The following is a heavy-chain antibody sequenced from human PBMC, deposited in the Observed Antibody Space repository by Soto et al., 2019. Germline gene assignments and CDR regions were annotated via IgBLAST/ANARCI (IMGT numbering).Heavy chain of an antibody. CDR2: IYHSGRT. CDR3: ARGVRYCVMDG. J-gene: IGHJ6*02. V-gene: IGHV4-59*12. Sequence: SETLSLTCTVSGGSISSYYWSWIRQPPGKGLEWIGYIYHSGRTTYNPSLKSRIIMSLDTSKNQFSLNVRSMTAADTPVYYCARGVRYCVMDGWGQVTTGTVSS. CDR1: GGSISSYY.